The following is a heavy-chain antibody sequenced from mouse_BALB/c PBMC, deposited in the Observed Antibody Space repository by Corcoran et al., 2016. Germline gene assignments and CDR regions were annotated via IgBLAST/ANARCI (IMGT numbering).Heavy chain of an antibody. D-gene: IGHD4-1*01. CDR2: INTYTGEP. CDR3: ASKGTGTLETRAY. Sequence: QIQLVQSGPELKKPGETVKISCKASGYTFTNYGMNWVKQAPGKGLKWMGWINTYTGEPTYADYFKGRFAFSLETSASTAYLQINNRKNEDTATYFCASKGTGTLETRAYLGQGTLVTVSA. J-gene: IGHJ3*01. CDR1: GYTFTNYG. V-gene: IGHV9-3-1*01.